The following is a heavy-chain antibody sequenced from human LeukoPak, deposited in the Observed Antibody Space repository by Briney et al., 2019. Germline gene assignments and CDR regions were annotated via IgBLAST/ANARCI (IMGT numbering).Heavy chain of an antibody. V-gene: IGHV3-21*01. CDR3: ARPSGAYYYGMDL. CDR1: GFXVSSYG. CDR2: ISSSSSYM. Sequence: PGGSLRLSCAASGFXVSSYGINWVRQAPGKGLEWVSWISSSSSYMYYADSVKGRFTVSRDNAKNSLSLQMNSLRAEDTAVYYCARPSGAYYYGMDLWGQGTTVTVSS. J-gene: IGHJ6*02.